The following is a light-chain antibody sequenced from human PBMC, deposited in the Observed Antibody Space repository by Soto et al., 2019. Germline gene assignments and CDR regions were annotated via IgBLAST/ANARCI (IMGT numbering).Light chain of an antibody. CDR2: QVS. V-gene: IGLV2-8*01. J-gene: IGLJ1*01. Sequence: QSALTQPPSASGSPGQSVTISCTGTSSDVGAYNLVSWHQQHPGKAPKLMIHQVSKRPSGVPDRFSGSKSGNTASLTVSGLQADDEADYYCSSYAGSNNYVFGTGTKLTAL. CDR1: SSDVGAYNL. CDR3: SSYAGSNNYV.